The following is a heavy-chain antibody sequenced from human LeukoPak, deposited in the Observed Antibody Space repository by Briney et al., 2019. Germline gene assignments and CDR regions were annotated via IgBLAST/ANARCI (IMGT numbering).Heavy chain of an antibody. CDR3: ARAGYRYTVLFDY. J-gene: IGHJ4*02. V-gene: IGHV4-61*02. CDR2: IHTSGST. D-gene: IGHD3-16*02. Sequence: SETLSLTCTVSGGSISSGSYYWSWIRQPAGKGLEWIGRIHTSGSTNYNPSLKSRVTISVDTSKNQFSLKLSSVTAADTAVYYCARAGYRYTVLFDYWGQGTLVTVSS. CDR1: GGSISSGSYY.